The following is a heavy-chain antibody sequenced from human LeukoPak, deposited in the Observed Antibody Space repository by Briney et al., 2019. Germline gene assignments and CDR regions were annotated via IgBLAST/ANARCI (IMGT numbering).Heavy chain of an antibody. J-gene: IGHJ4*02. D-gene: IGHD3-3*01. V-gene: IGHV3-21*01. CDR2: ISSSSSYI. Sequence: GGSLRLSCAASGFTFSSHSMNWVRQAPGRGLEWVSYISSSSSYIYYADSVKGRFAISRDNAKNSLFLQMTSLRAEDSAIYYCARDPRLEISGMVIDMLDYWGQGTLVTVSS. CDR3: ARDPRLEISGMVIDMLDY. CDR1: GFTFSSHS.